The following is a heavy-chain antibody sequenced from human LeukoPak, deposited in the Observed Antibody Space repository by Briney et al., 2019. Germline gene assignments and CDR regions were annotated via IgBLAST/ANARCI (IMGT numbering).Heavy chain of an antibody. CDR3: AKGGTADYAMDV. CDR2: ISNTGGST. CDR1: GFTFSSYA. Sequence: GGSLRLSCAASGFTFSSYAMSWVRQAPGKGLEWVSAISNTGGSTYYADSVKGRFTFSRDNSKNTLYLQMNSLRAEDTAVYYCAKGGTADYAMDVWGQGTTVTVSS. V-gene: IGHV3-23*01. J-gene: IGHJ6*02. D-gene: IGHD1-1*01.